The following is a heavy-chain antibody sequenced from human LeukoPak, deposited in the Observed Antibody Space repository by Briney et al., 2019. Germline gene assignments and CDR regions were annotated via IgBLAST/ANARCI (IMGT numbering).Heavy chain of an antibody. CDR2: INHSGST. D-gene: IGHD2-21*01. J-gene: IGHJ4*02. Sequence: SETLSLTCAVYGGSFSGHYWSWIRQPPGKGLEWIGEINHSGSTNYNPSLKSRVTISVDTSKNQFSLKLSSVTAADTAVYYCARVTAGDNDYWGQGTLVTVSS. CDR3: ARVTAGDNDY. V-gene: IGHV4-34*01. CDR1: GGSFSGHY.